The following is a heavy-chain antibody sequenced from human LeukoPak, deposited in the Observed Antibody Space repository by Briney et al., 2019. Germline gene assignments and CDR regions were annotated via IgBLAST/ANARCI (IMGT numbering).Heavy chain of an antibody. J-gene: IGHJ4*02. CDR3: ARDEGSSYPFDY. V-gene: IGHV4-4*07. CDR1: GGSISSYF. Sequence: SETLSLTCTVSGGSISSYFWSWIRQPAGKGLKWIGRIYTSGSTNYNPSLKSRVTMSVDTSKNQFSLKLSSVTAADTAVYYCARDEGSSYPFDYWGQGTLVTVSS. CDR2: IYTSGST. D-gene: IGHD2-2*01.